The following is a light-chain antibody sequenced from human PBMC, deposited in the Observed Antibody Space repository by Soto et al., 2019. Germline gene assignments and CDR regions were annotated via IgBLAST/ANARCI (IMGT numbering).Light chain of an antibody. V-gene: IGKV3-20*01. CDR2: GAS. Sequence: EIVLTQSPGTLSLSPGERATLSCRASQSVSSSYLAWYQQKPGQAPRLLIYGASSRATGIPDRFSGSGSGTDFTLTISRLEPEDFAVYYCQHYMTFGQGTKVEIK. CDR1: QSVSSSY. CDR3: QHYMT. J-gene: IGKJ1*01.